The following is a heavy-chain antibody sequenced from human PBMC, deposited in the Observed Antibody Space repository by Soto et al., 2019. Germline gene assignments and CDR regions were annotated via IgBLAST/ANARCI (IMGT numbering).Heavy chain of an antibody. CDR1: GFTFRSYA. J-gene: IGHJ4*02. D-gene: IGHD5-18*01. CDR2: VSASGTGT. Sequence: PGGSLRLSCAASGFTFRSYAMSWVRQAPGKGLEWVSAVSASGTGTYYSDSVKGRFTISRDNSKNTLYLQMNSLRAEDTALYYCARDQGASYGLYYFDYWGQGTPVTVSS. CDR3: ARDQGASYGLYYFDY. V-gene: IGHV3-23*01.